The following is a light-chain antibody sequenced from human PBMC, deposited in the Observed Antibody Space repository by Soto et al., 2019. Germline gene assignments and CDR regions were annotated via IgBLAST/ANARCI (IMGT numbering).Light chain of an antibody. CDR2: DVT. CDR1: SSDVGVYNY. V-gene: IGLV2-11*01. Sequence: QSALTQPRSVSGSPGQSVTISCTGTSSDVGVYNYVSWYQQHPGKAPKLMIYDVTKRPSGVPDRFSGSKSGNTASLTISGLQAEDEADYCCCSNAGSYTWVFGGGTKLTVL. J-gene: IGLJ3*02. CDR3: CSNAGSYTWV.